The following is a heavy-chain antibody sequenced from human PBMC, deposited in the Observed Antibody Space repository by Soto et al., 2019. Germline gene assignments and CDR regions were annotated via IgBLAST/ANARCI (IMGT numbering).Heavy chain of an antibody. D-gene: IGHD2-15*01. CDR2: ISAYNGNT. CDR3: ARDRLLRDGHNWFDP. CDR1: GYTFTSYG. J-gene: IGHJ5*02. V-gene: IGHV1-18*01. Sequence: GVSVKVSCKASGYTFTSYGISWVRQAPGQGLEWMGWISAYNGNTNYAQKLQGRVTMTTDTSTSTAYMELRSLRSDDTAVYYCARDRLLRDGHNWFDPWGQGTLVTVSS.